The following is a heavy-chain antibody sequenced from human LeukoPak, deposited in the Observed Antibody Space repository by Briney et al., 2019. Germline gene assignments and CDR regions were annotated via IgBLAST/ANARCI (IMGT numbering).Heavy chain of an antibody. CDR2: IRYDGSNK. D-gene: IGHD3-10*01. CDR3: ATPLGLWFGELLSTLDY. V-gene: IGHV3-30*02. Sequence: GGSLRLSCAASGLTFSSYGMHWVRQAPGKGLEWVAFIRYDGSNKYYADSVKGRFTISRDNSKNTLYLQMNSLRAEDTAVYYCATPLGLWFGELLSTLDYWGQGTLVTVSS. J-gene: IGHJ4*02. CDR1: GLTFSSYG.